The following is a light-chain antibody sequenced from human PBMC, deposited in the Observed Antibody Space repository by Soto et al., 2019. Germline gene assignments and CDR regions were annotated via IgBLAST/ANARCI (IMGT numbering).Light chain of an antibody. J-gene: IGLJ1*01. V-gene: IGLV2-14*01. CDR3: SSYTSSSTLYV. Sequence: QSARTQPASVSWSPGQSITISCTGTSSDVGGYNYVSWYQQHPGKAPKLMIYDVSNRPSGVSNRFSGSKSGNTASLTISGLQAEDEAHYYCSSYTSSSTLYVFGTGTKVTIL. CDR2: DVS. CDR1: SSDVGGYNY.